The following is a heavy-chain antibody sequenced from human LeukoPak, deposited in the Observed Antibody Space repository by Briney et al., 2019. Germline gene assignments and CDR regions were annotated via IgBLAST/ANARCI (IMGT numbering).Heavy chain of an antibody. D-gene: IGHD3-3*01. CDR1: GYTFTSYG. CDR2: ISAYNGNT. V-gene: IGHV1-18*01. Sequence: GASVKVSCKASGYTFTSYGISWVRQAPGQGLEWMGWISAYNGNTNYAQKLQGRVTMTTDTSTSTAYMELRSLRSDDTPVYYCARDPRLSHTYYDFWSGAYYYYGMDVWGQGTTVTVSS. CDR3: ARDPRLSHTYYDFWSGAYYYYGMDV. J-gene: IGHJ6*02.